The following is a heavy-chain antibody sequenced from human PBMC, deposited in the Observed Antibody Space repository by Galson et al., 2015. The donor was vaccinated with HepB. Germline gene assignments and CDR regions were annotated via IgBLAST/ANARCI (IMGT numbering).Heavy chain of an antibody. CDR1: GFTFDDSA. D-gene: IGHD6-13*01. CDR2: IRWNSGSI. J-gene: IGHJ4*02. CDR3: AKDARIAAAGAYSDY. V-gene: IGHV3-9*01. Sequence: SLRLSCAASGFTFDDSAMHWVRHAPGKGLEWVSGIRWNSGSIGYADSVKGRFTIPRDNAKNSLYLQMNSLRAEDTALYYCAKDARIAAAGAYSDYWGQGTLVTVSS.